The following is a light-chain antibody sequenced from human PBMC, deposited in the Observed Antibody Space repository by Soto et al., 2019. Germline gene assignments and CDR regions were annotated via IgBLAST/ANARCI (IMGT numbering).Light chain of an antibody. V-gene: IGKV3-20*01. CDR2: GAS. CDR3: QQCGSSTKT. J-gene: IGKJ1*01. CDR1: QSVSSAY. Sequence: EMVLTQSPGTLSLSPGERATLSCRASQSVSSAYLAWYQQKPGQAPRLLIYGASSRATGIPDRFSGSGSGTDFTLTISRLEPEDFAVYYCQQCGSSTKTFGQGTKVEIK.